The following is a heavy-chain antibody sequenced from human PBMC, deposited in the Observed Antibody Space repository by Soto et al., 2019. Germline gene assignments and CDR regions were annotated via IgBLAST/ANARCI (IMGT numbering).Heavy chain of an antibody. V-gene: IGHV1-69*12. Sequence: QVQLVQSGAEVKKPGSSVKVSCKASGGTFSSYAISWVRQAPGQGLEWMGGIIPIFGTANYAQKFQGIVTITADESTSTAYMELSSLRSEDTAVYYCARGLRGIQLWFDWFDPWGQGTLVIVSS. CDR1: GGTFSSYA. CDR2: IIPIFGTA. D-gene: IGHD5-18*01. J-gene: IGHJ5*02. CDR3: ARGLRGIQLWFDWFDP.